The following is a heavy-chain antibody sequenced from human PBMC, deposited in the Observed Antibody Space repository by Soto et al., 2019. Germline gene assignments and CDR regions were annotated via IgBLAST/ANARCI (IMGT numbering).Heavy chain of an antibody. CDR1: GYTFTSYG. Sequence: ASVKVSCKASGYTFTSYGISWVRQAPGQGLEWMGWISAYNGNTNYAQKLQGRVTMTTDTSTSTAYMELRSLRSDDTAVYYCARDIVVVVAATHNFDYWGQGTLVTVSS. CDR3: ARDIVVVVAATHNFDY. D-gene: IGHD2-15*01. J-gene: IGHJ4*02. V-gene: IGHV1-18*01. CDR2: ISAYNGNT.